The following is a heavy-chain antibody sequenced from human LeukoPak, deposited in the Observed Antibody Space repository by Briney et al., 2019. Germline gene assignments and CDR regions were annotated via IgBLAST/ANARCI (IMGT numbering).Heavy chain of an antibody. J-gene: IGHJ6*03. V-gene: IGHV4-59*01. CDR2: IYYSGST. Sequence: SETLSLICTVSGGSISSYYWSWIRQPPGKGLERIGYIYYSGSTNYKSSLKSRVTISVDTSKNQFSLKLSSVTAADTAVYYCARETSQKGAHYMDVWGKGTTVTISS. D-gene: IGHD3-16*01. CDR3: ARETSQKGAHYMDV. CDR1: GGSISSYY.